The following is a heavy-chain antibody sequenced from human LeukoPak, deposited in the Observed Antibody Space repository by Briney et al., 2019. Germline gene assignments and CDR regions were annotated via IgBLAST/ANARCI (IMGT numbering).Heavy chain of an antibody. Sequence: ASVKVSCKASGYTFTSYAMHWVRQAPGQRLEWMGWINAGNGNTKYSQEFQGRVTITRDTSASTAYMELRSLRSDDTAVYYCARGPYSGSYYSGYYYYYMDVWGKGTTVTVSS. V-gene: IGHV1-3*01. D-gene: IGHD1-26*01. CDR3: ARGPYSGSYYSGYYYYYMDV. J-gene: IGHJ6*03. CDR1: GYTFTSYA. CDR2: INAGNGNT.